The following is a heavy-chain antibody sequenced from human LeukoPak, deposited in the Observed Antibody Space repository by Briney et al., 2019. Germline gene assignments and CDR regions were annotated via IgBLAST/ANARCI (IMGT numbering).Heavy chain of an antibody. CDR1: GYTFTSYD. J-gene: IGHJ4*02. V-gene: IGHV1-8*01. CDR2: MNPNSGNT. D-gene: IGHD3-10*01. Sequence: ASVKVSCKASGYTFTSYDINWVRQATGQGLEWMGWMNPNSGNTGYAQKFQGRVTMTRNTSISTAYMELSSLRSEDTAVYYCAREGYYGSGTDKPTDYWGQGTLVTVSS. CDR3: AREGYYGSGTDKPTDY.